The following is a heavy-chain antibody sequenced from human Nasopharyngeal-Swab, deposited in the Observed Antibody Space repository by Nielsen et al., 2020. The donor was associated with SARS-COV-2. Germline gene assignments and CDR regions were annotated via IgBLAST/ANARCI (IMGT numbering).Heavy chain of an antibody. CDR2: IDYSGNT. CDR3: ARVDTYGPELKGAFDI. V-gene: IGHV4-34*01. D-gene: IGHD5-18*01. J-gene: IGHJ3*02. CDR1: GGSFSGYY. Sequence: SETLSLTCAVYGGSFSGYYWGWIRQPPGRGLEWIGSIDYSGNTDYNLSLKSRVTISVDTSKNQFSLRLSSVTAADTAIYYCARVDTYGPELKGAFDIWGQGTVVTVSS.